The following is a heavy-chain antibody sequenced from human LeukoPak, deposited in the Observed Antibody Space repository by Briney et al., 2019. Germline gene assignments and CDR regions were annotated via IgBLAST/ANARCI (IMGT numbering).Heavy chain of an antibody. CDR2: ITWNGGST. J-gene: IGHJ4*02. CDR1: GFTFDDYG. V-gene: IGHV3-20*04. D-gene: IGHD4/OR15-4a*01. CDR3: ARRAGAYSHPYDY. Sequence: GGSLRLSCAASGFTFDDYGMNWVRQAPGKGLEWVSSITWNGGSTGYADSVKGRFTISRDNAKNSLYLQMNTLRAEDTALYYCARRAGAYSHPYDYWGQGTLVTVSS.